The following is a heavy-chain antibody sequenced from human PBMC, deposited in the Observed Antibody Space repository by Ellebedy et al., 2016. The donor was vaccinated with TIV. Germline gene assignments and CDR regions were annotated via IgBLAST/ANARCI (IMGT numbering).Heavy chain of an antibody. CDR3: ARDQASRGVILY. CDR1: GFTFSNHW. J-gene: IGHJ4*02. D-gene: IGHD3-10*01. V-gene: IGHV3-74*03. CDR2: INTDGTTT. Sequence: HTGGSLRLSCAASGFTFSNHWMHWVRQVPEKGLVWVSRINTDGTTTTYADSVKGRFTISRDNAKNTLFLQMNSLRADDTAVYYCARDQASRGVILYWGQGTLVTVSS.